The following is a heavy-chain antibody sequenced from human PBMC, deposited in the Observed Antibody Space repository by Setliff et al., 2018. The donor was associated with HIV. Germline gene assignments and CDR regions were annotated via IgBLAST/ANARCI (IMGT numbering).Heavy chain of an antibody. CDR2: INPSSGGT. CDR3: ARDGRYCSGGSCFTNRASYYYYYMDV. CDR1: RYTFTGHY. Sequence: ASVKFSCKASRYTFTGHYMHWVRQAPGQGLEWVGWINPSSGGTNYAQKFQGRVTMTRDTSISTAYMELSRLTSDDTAVYYCARDGRYCSGGSCFTNRASYYYYYMDVWGKGTTVTVSS. J-gene: IGHJ6*03. V-gene: IGHV1-2*02. D-gene: IGHD2-15*01.